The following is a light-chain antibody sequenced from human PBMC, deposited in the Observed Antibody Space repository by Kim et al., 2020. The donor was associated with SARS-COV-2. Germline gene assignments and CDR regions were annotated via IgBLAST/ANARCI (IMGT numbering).Light chain of an antibody. V-gene: IGKV3-20*01. Sequence: EIVLTQSPGTLSLSPGERATLSCRASQSVSSSYLAWYQQKPGQAPRLLIYGASSRATGIPDRFSGSGSGTDFTLTISRLQSEDFAVYYCQQYGSSPPRTFGQGTQLEIK. CDR1: QSVSSSY. CDR2: GAS. J-gene: IGKJ1*01. CDR3: QQYGSSPPRT.